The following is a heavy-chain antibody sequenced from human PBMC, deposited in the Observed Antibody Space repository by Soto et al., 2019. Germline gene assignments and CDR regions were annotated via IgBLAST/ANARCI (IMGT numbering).Heavy chain of an antibody. CDR3: GKGRGGGGYSSIDS. D-gene: IGHD4-4*01. CDR2: ISVNGGNK. CDR1: GFMFLSYG. Sequence: VQLVESGGGVVQPGRSLRLSCEASGFMFLSYGFHWVRQAPGKGLEWVAVISVNGGNKDYVDSVKGRFTISRDDSKNTIYLQLGNLRAGGTGVFYWGKGRGGGGYSSIDSWGQGTLVSVSS. J-gene: IGHJ5*01. V-gene: IGHV3-30*18.